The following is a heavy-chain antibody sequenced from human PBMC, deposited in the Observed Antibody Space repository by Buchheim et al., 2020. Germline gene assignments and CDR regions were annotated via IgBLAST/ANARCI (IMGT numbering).Heavy chain of an antibody. Sequence: QVQLVESGGGVVQPGTSLRLSCAASGFTFSTYAMHWVRQAPGKGLEWVAVISYDGSNKYSADSVKGRFTISSDNSKNTLYLQMNSLRAEDTAVYYCARSDSSGWDDFDYWGQGTL. CDR3: ARSDSSGWDDFDY. CDR1: GFTFSTYA. D-gene: IGHD6-19*01. CDR2: ISYDGSNK. J-gene: IGHJ4*02. V-gene: IGHV3-30-3*01.